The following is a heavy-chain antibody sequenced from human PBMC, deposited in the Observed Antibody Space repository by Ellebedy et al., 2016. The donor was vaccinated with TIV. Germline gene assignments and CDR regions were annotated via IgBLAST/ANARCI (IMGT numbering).Heavy chain of an antibody. CDR2: IPYDGSGQ. D-gene: IGHD3-3*01. CDR1: GFTFNSYA. CDR3: VGFGVFNR. Sequence: PGGSLRLSCAASGFTFNSYAMHWVRQAPGKGLEWVAVIPYDGSGQHYRDSLKGRFTISRENAKNALFLQMDGLRVDDSAVYYCVGFGVFNRWGQGAPVTVSS. J-gene: IGHJ5*02. V-gene: IGHV3-30-3*01.